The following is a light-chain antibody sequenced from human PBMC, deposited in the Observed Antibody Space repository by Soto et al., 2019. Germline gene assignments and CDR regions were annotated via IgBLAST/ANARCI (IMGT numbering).Light chain of an antibody. Sequence: SSELTQPPSVSVSPGQTASITCSGDKLGDKYACWYQQKPGQSPVLVIYQDSKRPSGIPERFSGSNSGNTATLTISGTQAMDEADYYCQAWDSSTVHVVFGGGTKVTVL. CDR2: QDS. J-gene: IGLJ2*01. V-gene: IGLV3-1*01. CDR3: QAWDSSTVHVV. CDR1: KLGDKY.